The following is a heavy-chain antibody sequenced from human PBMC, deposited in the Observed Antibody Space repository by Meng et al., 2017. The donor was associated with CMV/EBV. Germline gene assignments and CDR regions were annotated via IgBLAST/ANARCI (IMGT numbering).Heavy chain of an antibody. Sequence: QVQLVQAWAELRQPGASVKVSCKASGDTFTDYYMHWVRQAPGQGLEWMGCINPNSGDTNYAQKFQGRVTMTRDTSISTAYMELSRLRSDDTAVYYCTRDAHLTTVTPNWFDPWGQGTLVTVSS. D-gene: IGHD4-17*01. V-gene: IGHV1-2*02. CDR1: GDTFTDYY. CDR3: TRDAHLTTVTPNWFDP. J-gene: IGHJ5*02. CDR2: INPNSGDT.